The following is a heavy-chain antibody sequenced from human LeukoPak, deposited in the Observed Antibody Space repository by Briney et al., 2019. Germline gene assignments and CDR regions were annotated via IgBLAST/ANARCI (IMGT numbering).Heavy chain of an antibody. V-gene: IGHV2-70*04. Sequence: DSGPPLAKPTQTLTLTCTFSEFLLTTSGMRVTWIRYPPGKALEWLALLDWDDDKFYSTSLKTRLTISKDTSKNQVVLTMTNMDPVDTATYYCARTPYCGGDCYVDYWGQGTLVTVSS. CDR1: EFLLTTSGMR. J-gene: IGHJ4*02. CDR2: LDWDDDK. D-gene: IGHD2-21*02. CDR3: ARTPYCGGDCYVDY.